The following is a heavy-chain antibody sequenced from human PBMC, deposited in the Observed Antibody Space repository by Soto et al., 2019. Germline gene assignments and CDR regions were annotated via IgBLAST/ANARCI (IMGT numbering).Heavy chain of an antibody. V-gene: IGHV4-31*03. CDR3: ARGRVAGDALDI. J-gene: IGHJ3*02. D-gene: IGHD2-15*01. CDR2: IYYSGST. Sequence: PSETLSLTCTVSGGSISSGGYYWSWIRQHPGKGLEWIGYIYYSGSTYYNPSLKSRVTISVDTSKNQFSLKLSSVTAADTAVYYCARGRVAGDALDIWGQGTMVTVSS. CDR1: GGSISSGGYY.